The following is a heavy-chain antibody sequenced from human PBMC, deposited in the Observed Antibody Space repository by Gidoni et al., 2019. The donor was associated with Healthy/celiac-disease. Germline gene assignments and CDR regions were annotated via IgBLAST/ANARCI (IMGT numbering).Heavy chain of an antibody. CDR3: ARDGGSKYSGSLDY. CDR2: IWYDGSNK. Sequence: QVLLVESGGGVVQPGRSLRLSCAASGFTFSSYGMYWVRQAPGKGLEWVAVIWYDGSNKYYADSVKGRFTISRDNSKNTLYLQMNSLRAEDTAVYYCARDGGSKYSGSLDYWGQGTLVTVSS. J-gene: IGHJ4*02. D-gene: IGHD3-10*01. CDR1: GFTFSSYG. V-gene: IGHV3-33*01.